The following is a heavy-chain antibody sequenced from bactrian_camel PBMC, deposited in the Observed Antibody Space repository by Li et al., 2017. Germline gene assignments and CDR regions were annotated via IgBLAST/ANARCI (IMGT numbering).Heavy chain of an antibody. V-gene: IGHV3S1*01. D-gene: IGHD2*01. CDR3: AARGPYCYTKLSVRDFTY. Sequence: HVQLVESGGGSVQAGESLRLSCAGTEYPFSRYWAWFRRAPGKEREGVATLDIYGGARYGDSVTGRFTISQDNAKNTVYLQMNSLKPEDTAMYYCAARGPYCYTKLSVRDFTYWGQGTQVTVS. J-gene: IGHJ6*01. CDR2: LDIYGGAR. CDR1: EYPFSRYW.